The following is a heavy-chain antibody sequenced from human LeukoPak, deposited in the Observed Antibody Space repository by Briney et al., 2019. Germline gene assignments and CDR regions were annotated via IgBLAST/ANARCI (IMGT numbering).Heavy chain of an antibody. CDR1: GYTFTGYY. V-gene: IGHV1-2*02. D-gene: IGHD2-15*01. CDR2: INPNSGGT. Sequence: GASVKASCKASGYTFTGYYMHWVRQAPGQGLEWMGWINPNSGGTNYAQKFQGRVTMTRDTSISTAYMELSRLRSDDTAVYYCARDGEGVVAAHYYYMDVWGKGTTVTISS. J-gene: IGHJ6*03. CDR3: ARDGEGVVAAHYYYMDV.